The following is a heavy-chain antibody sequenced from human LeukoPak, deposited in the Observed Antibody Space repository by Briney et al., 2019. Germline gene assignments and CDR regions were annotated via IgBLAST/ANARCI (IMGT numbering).Heavy chain of an antibody. Sequence: SQTLSLTCAISGDSVSSNTAAWNWIRQSPSRGLEWLGRTYYRSKWYKEYAVSVKSRISTNSDTSRNQFSLQLNSLTPEDTAVYYCARDAPGDDTLFDFWGQGTLVTVST. D-gene: IGHD1-1*01. CDR1: GDSVSSNTAA. CDR3: ARDAPGDDTLFDF. CDR2: TYYRSKWYK. V-gene: IGHV6-1*01. J-gene: IGHJ4*02.